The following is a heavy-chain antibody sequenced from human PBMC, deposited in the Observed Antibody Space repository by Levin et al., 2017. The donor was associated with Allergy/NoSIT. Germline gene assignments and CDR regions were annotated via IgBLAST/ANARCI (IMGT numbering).Heavy chain of an antibody. J-gene: IGHJ4*02. Sequence: GGSLRLSCAASGFIVSDSYMSWIRQAPGKGLEWVSYISRGNSYTNYLDSVKGRFTISRDNANNSLYLQMNSLRAEDTAIYYCARGRVPNDYWGQGTLVTVSS. D-gene: IGHD3-10*01. V-gene: IGHV3-11*05. CDR3: ARGRVPNDY. CDR2: ISRGNSYT. CDR1: GFIVSDSY.